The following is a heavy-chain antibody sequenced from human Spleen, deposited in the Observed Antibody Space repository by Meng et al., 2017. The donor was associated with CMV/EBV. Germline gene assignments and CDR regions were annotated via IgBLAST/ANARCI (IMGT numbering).Heavy chain of an antibody. D-gene: IGHD1-26*01. CDR1: GFSVSTNF. CDR3: ARDGPLMGALDY. Sequence: LSCVASGFSVSTNFMTGVRQAPGKGLEWVSLIYSGGSTYYADSVKGRFTVSRDNSKNTLYLQMSSLRVEDTAVYYCARDGPLMGALDYWGQGTLVTVSS. J-gene: IGHJ4*02. CDR2: IYSGGST. V-gene: IGHV3-53*01.